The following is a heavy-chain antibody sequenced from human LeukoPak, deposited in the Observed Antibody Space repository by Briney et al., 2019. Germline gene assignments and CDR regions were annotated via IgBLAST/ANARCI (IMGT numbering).Heavy chain of an antibody. J-gene: IGHJ4*02. V-gene: IGHV1-46*01. D-gene: IGHD3-10*01. CDR2: INPSGGST. CDR3: ARDRPDYYGSGSYTTNNYYFDY. Sequence: ASVKVSCKASGYTFTSYYMHLVRQAPGQGLEWMGIINPSGGSTSYAQKFQGRVTMTRDMSTSTVYMELSSLRSEDTAVYYCARDRPDYYGSGSYTTNNYYFDYWGQGTLVTVSS. CDR1: GYTFTSYY.